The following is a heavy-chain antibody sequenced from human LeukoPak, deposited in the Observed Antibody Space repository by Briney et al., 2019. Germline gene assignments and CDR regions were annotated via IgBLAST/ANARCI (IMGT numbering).Heavy chain of an antibody. CDR2: INPNSGGT. CDR3: AREPRYDSSAPAWFDP. CDR1: GYAFTGYY. V-gene: IGHV1-2*02. D-gene: IGHD3-22*01. Sequence: ASVKVSCKASGYAFTGYYMHWVRQAPGQGLEWMGWINPNSGGTNYAQKFQGRVTMTRDTSISTAYMELSRLRSDGTAVYYCAREPRYDSSAPAWFDPWGQGTLVTVSS. J-gene: IGHJ5*02.